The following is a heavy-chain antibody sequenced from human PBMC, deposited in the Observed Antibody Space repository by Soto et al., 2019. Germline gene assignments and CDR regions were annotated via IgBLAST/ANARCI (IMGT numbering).Heavy chain of an antibody. CDR1: GFTFDDYG. CDR2: INWNGGST. CDR3: ARVALSGFLGDAFDI. Sequence: GGSLRLSCAASGFTFDDYGMSWVRQAPGKGLEWVSGINWNGGSTGYADSVKGRFTISRDNAKNSLYLQMNSLRAEDTALYHCARVALSGFLGDAFDIWGQGTMVTVSS. J-gene: IGHJ3*02. V-gene: IGHV3-20*01. D-gene: IGHD3-10*01.